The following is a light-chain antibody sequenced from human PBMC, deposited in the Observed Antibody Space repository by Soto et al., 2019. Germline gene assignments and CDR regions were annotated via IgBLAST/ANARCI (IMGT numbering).Light chain of an antibody. J-gene: IGLJ3*02. CDR3: LLSYGSAKV. CDR2: DTK. CDR1: TGAVTSGHY. V-gene: IGLV7-46*01. Sequence: QTVVTQEPSLTVSPGGTVTLTCGSSTGAVTSGHYPYWFQQKPGQAPTTLIYDTKNRHSWTPARFSGSLLGGKAALTLSGAQPEDGADYYCLLSYGSAKVFGGGTKVTVL.